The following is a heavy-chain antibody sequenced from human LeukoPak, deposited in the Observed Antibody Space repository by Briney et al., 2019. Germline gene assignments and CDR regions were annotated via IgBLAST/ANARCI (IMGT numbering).Heavy chain of an antibody. Sequence: SQTLSLTCTVSGDSINSYYWSWLRQPAGKGLEWIGRIYTSGTDYNPSLKSRVTMSVDTSKNQFSLKLSSVTAADTAVYYCARAGTDGYSHFDYWGQGTLATVSS. CDR1: GDSINSYY. D-gene: IGHD3-22*01. CDR2: IYTSGT. V-gene: IGHV4-4*07. CDR3: ARAGTDGYSHFDY. J-gene: IGHJ4*02.